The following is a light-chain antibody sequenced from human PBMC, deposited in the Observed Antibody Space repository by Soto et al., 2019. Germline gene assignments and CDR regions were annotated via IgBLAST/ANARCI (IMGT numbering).Light chain of an antibody. CDR3: QQTSAFPRT. V-gene: IGKV1-39*01. J-gene: IGKJ1*01. CDR1: QSIDNY. Sequence: DIQMTQSPSSLSASVGDRVTITCRTSQSIDNYLNWYQQKPGKAPKLLMYAASTLQSGVPSRFSGGGAGTEFTLTISSLQPEDFATYYCQQTSAFPRTFGQGTKVDIK. CDR2: AAS.